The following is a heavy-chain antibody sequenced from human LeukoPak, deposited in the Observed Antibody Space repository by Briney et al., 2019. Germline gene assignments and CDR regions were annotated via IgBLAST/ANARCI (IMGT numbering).Heavy chain of an antibody. CDR1: GYNLPNYW. J-gene: IGHJ4*02. CDR2: IYPGDSET. V-gene: IGHV5-51*01. CDR3: TKPPVYCPIGKCSDS. D-gene: IGHD2-8*01. Sequence: GESLKISCKTSGYNLPNYWIAWVRQMPGKGLEWMGVIYPGDSETRYSPSFRGHVTISVDKSTTTVYLQWRNLKASDSAMYYCTKPPVYCPIGKCSDSWGQGTLVTVAS.